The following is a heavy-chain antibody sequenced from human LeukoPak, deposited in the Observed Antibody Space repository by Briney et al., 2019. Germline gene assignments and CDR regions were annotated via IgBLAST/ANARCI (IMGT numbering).Heavy chain of an antibody. D-gene: IGHD3-22*01. CDR3: ARVGRAYYDGSV. V-gene: IGHV3-66*01. CDR1: GFTVSSNY. Sequence: GGSLRLSCAASGFTVSSNYMSWVRQAPGKGLEWVSVIYSGGSTYYADSVKGRFTISRDNSKNTLYLQMNSLRAEDTAVYYCARVGRAYYDGSVWGQGTLVTVSS. CDR2: IYSGGST. J-gene: IGHJ4*02.